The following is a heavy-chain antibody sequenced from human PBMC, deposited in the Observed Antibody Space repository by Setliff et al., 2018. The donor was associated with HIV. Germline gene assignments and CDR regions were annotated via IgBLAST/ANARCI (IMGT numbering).Heavy chain of an antibody. CDR3: ARWPPHRSSDYDQEYYFDY. J-gene: IGHJ4*02. Sequence: ASETLSLTCTVSGGSISSYYWSWIRQPPGKGLEWIGYIYYSGSTNYNPSLKSRVTISVDTSKNQFSLKLSSVTAADTAVYYCARWPPHRSSDYDQEYYFDYWGQGTLVTVSS. D-gene: IGHD3-22*01. CDR1: GGSISSYY. V-gene: IGHV4-59*08. CDR2: IYYSGST.